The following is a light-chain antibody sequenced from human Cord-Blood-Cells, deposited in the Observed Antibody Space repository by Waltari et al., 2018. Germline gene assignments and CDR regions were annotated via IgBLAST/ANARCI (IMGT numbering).Light chain of an antibody. V-gene: IGKV4-1*01. J-gene: IGKJ3*01. CDR2: WAS. CDR1: QSVLYSSNNKNY. CDR3: QQYYSTPFT. Sequence: DIVMTQSPDSLAVSLGERATTNCKSSQSVLYSSNNKNYLAWYQQKPVQPPKLLIYWASTRESGVPDRFSGSGSGTDFTLNISSLQAEDVAVYYCQQYYSTPFTFGPGTKVDIK.